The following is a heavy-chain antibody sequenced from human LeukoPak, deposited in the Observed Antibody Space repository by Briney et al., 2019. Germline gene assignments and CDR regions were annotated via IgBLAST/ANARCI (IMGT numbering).Heavy chain of an antibody. D-gene: IGHD2-15*01. Sequence: GASVKVSCKASGGTFSSYAISWVRQAPGQGLEWMGRIIPILGIANYAQKFQGRVTITADKSTSTAYMELSSLRSEDTAVYYCARDVGPGCSGGSCYSFDYWDQGTLVTVSS. J-gene: IGHJ4*02. V-gene: IGHV1-69*04. CDR1: GGTFSSYA. CDR2: IIPILGIA. CDR3: ARDVGPGCSGGSCYSFDY.